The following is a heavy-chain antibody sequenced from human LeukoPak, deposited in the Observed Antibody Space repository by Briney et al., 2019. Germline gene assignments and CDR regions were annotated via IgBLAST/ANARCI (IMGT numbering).Heavy chain of an antibody. CDR1: GFTFSSYS. CDR3: AKGTTREVYRNWFDP. D-gene: IGHD4-23*01. CDR2: ISSSSSYI. J-gene: IGHJ5*02. V-gene: IGHV3-21*01. Sequence: GGSLRLSCAASGFTFSSYSMNWVRQAPGKGLEWVSSISSSSSYIYYADSVKGRFTISRDNAKNSLYLHMNSLRAEDTAVYYCAKGTTREVYRNWFDPWGQGTLVTVSS.